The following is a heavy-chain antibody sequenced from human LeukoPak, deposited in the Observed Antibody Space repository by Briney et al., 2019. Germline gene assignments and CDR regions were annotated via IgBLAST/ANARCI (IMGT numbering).Heavy chain of an antibody. Sequence: GGSLRLSCAASGFTFSSYEMNWVRQAPGKGLEWVSYISSSGSTIYYADSVKGRFTISRDNAKNSLYLQMNSLRAEDTAVYYCARVPYSSSWYPNYYYYYMDVWGKGTTVTISS. J-gene: IGHJ6*03. CDR1: GFTFSSYE. D-gene: IGHD6-13*01. CDR2: ISSSGSTI. V-gene: IGHV3-48*03. CDR3: ARVPYSSSWYPNYYYYYMDV.